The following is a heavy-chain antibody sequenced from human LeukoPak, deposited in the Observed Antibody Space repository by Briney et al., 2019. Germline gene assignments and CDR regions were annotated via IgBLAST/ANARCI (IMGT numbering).Heavy chain of an antibody. CDR1: GFTFSNYW. Sequence: GGSLRLSCAGSGFTFSNYWMSWVRQAPGKGLEWVANIKQDGSEKYYVDSVKGRLTISRDNAKNSLYLQMNSLRAEDTAIYYCAKKGDGSGGTCYSCFYAMDVWGQGTTVTVSS. J-gene: IGHJ6*02. CDR3: AKKGDGSGGTCYSCFYAMDV. CDR2: IKQDGSEK. D-gene: IGHD2-15*01. V-gene: IGHV3-7*05.